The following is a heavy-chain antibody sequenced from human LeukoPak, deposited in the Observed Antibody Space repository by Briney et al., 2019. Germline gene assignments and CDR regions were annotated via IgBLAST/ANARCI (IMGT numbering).Heavy chain of an antibody. CDR1: GGSISTYF. CDR3: ARGLYSTSSRNAFDI. V-gene: IGHV4-59*01. D-gene: IGHD6-6*01. J-gene: IGHJ3*02. Sequence: SETLSLTCTVSGGSISTYFWSWIRQPPRRGLEWIGHIYYSGSTDYNPSLRSRVTISVDTSKNQFSLRLSSVTAADTAVYYCARGLYSTSSRNAFDIWGQGTMVTVSS. CDR2: IYYSGST.